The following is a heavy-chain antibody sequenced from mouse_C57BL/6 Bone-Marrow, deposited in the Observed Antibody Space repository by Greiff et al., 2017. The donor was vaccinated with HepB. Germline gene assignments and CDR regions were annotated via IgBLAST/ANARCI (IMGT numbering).Heavy chain of an antibody. D-gene: IGHD2-4*01. Sequence: VKLVESGPGLVKPSQCLSITCTVSGFSLTSYGVHWVRQSPGKGLEWLGMIWRGGSTDYNAAFMSRLSITKDNSKSQVFFKMNSLQADDTAIYYCAKKDDYDGLFAYWGQGTLVTVSA. CDR3: AKKDDYDGLFAY. V-gene: IGHV2-5*01. J-gene: IGHJ3*01. CDR2: IWRGGST. CDR1: GFSLTSYG.